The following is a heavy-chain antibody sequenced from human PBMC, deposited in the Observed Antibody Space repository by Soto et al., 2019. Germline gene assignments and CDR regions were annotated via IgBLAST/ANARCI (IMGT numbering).Heavy chain of an antibody. D-gene: IGHD1-7*01. J-gene: IGHJ4*02. Sequence: PGGSLRLSCAASGFTFRSYWMSWVRQVPGKGLEWVANIKQDGSEKYYVDSVKGRFTISRDNAKNSLYLQMNSLRAEDTAVYYCARDRYWNYDYFDYWGQGTLVTVSS. CDR1: GFTFRSYW. V-gene: IGHV3-7*01. CDR3: ARDRYWNYDYFDY. CDR2: IKQDGSEK.